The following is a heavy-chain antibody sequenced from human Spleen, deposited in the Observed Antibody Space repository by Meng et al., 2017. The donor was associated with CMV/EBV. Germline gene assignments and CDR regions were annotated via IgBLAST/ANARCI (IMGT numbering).Heavy chain of an antibody. V-gene: IGHV1-18*01. CDR1: GYTCTTFD. Sequence: KAAGYTCTTFDISWVRQAHGQGLEWMGWISVYNGDTSYGQKLQGRVTMTTDTSTSTAYMELRSLKSDDTALYYCARGNKYYYYGMDVWGQGTTVTVSS. CDR3: ARGNKYYYYGMDV. CDR2: ISVYNGDT. D-gene: IGHD1/OR15-1a*01. J-gene: IGHJ6*02.